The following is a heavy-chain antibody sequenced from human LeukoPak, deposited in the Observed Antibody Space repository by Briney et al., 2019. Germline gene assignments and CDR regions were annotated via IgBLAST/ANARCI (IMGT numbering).Heavy chain of an antibody. CDR1: GFSLSTSGVG. D-gene: IGHD3-9*01. CDR3: ARTNYLLRYFDY. Sequence: SGPTLVKPTQPLTLTCTFSGFSLSTSGVGVGWIRQPPGEALEWLALIYWNDGKRYSPSLKSRLTITKDTSRNQVTLIMTNMDPVDTATYYCARTNYLLRYFDYWGQGALVTVSS. J-gene: IGHJ4*02. CDR2: IYWNDGK. V-gene: IGHV2-5*01.